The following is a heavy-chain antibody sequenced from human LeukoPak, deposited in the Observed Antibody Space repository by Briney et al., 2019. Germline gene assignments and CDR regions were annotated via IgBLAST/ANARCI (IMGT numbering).Heavy chain of an antibody. D-gene: IGHD3-22*01. J-gene: IGHJ4*02. Sequence: GGSLRLSCAASGFTFSSYAMSWVRQAPGKGLEWVSAISGSGGSTYYADSVKGRFTISRGNSKNTLYLQMNSLRAEDTAVYYCAKVLVYYYDSSGYGDYWGQGTLVTVSS. CDR1: GFTFSSYA. V-gene: IGHV3-23*01. CDR2: ISGSGGST. CDR3: AKVLVYYYDSSGYGDY.